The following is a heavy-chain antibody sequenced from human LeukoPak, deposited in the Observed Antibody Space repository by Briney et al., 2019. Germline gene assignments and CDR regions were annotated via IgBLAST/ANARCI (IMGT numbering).Heavy chain of an antibody. D-gene: IGHD6-19*01. CDR1: GYSISSGYY. J-gene: IGHJ4*02. CDR3: SRASSTGYYDF. Sequence: SETLSLTCTVSGYSISSGYYWGWIRHPPGRGLEWIGSIYHSGSTYYNPSLKSRVTISVDTSKNQFSLKLSSVTAADTALYYCSRASSTGYYDFWGQGTLVTVSS. V-gene: IGHV4-38-2*02. CDR2: IYHSGST.